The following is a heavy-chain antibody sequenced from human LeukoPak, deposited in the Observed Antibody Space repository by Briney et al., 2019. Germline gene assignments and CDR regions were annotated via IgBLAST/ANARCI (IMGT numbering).Heavy chain of an antibody. J-gene: IGHJ6*03. V-gene: IGHV4-39*01. CDR1: GGSTSSSSDF. Sequence: SETLSLTCTVSGGSTSSSSDFWGWVRQPPGKGLEWIGSILYSGNTYYNPSLKSRVTISVDTSKNQFSLKLSSVTAADTAVYYCARRDYYYYYMDVWGKGTTVTVSS. CDR3: ARRDYYYYYMDV. CDR2: ILYSGNT.